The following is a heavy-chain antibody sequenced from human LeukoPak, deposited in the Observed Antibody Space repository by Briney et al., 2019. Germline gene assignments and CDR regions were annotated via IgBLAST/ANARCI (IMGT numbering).Heavy chain of an antibody. Sequence: SETLSLTCTVTGDSISSGGYYWSWIRQHPGKGLEWIGKIFYDGSTHYNPSLKSRVTISVDTSKNQFFLRLSSVTAADTAVYYCARDNRGYYDLWSGYYFDYWGRGTLVTVSS. V-gene: IGHV4-31*03. D-gene: IGHD3-3*01. CDR2: IFYDGST. J-gene: IGHJ4*02. CDR1: GDSISSGGYY. CDR3: ARDNRGYYDLWSGYYFDY.